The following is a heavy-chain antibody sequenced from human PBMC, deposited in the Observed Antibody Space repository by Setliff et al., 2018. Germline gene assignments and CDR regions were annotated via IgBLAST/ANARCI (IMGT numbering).Heavy chain of an antibody. D-gene: IGHD1-1*01. V-gene: IGHV4-39*01. CDR3: ARTGTYRYFDY. Sequence: SETLSLTCTVSGGSVSDSTYYWGWVRQPPGKGLEWIGSIYYSGSTYYNASLKSRLTLSVDTSKNQVSLNLRSVTAADTAVYYCARTGTYRYFDYWGQGTQVTVSS. CDR1: GGSVSDSTYY. CDR2: IYYSGST. J-gene: IGHJ4*02.